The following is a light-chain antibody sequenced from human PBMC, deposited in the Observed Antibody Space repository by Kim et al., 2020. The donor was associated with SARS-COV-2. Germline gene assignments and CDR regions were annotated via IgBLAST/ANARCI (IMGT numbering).Light chain of an antibody. CDR1: QSVSSSY. Sequence: SLSPGERATLSCRASQSVSSSYLAWYQHKPGQAPRLLIYGASSRATGIPDRFSGSGSGTDFTLTISRLEPEDFAVYYCQQYGSSYTFGQGTKLEIK. CDR3: QQYGSSYT. CDR2: GAS. J-gene: IGKJ2*01. V-gene: IGKV3-20*01.